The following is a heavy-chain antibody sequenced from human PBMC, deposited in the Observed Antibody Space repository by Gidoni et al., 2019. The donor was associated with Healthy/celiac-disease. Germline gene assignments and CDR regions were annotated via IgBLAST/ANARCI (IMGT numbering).Heavy chain of an antibody. V-gene: IGHV1-69*01. CDR2: IIPIFGTA. J-gene: IGHJ6*02. Sequence: QVQLVQSGAEVKKPGSSVKVSCKASGGTFSSYAISWVRQAPGQGLEWMGGIIPIFGTANYAQKFQGRVTITADESTSTAYMELSSLRSEDTAVYYCARKRDIVVVPAAMPDYYGMDVWGQGTTVTVSS. CDR1: GGTFSSYA. D-gene: IGHD2-2*01. CDR3: ARKRDIVVVPAAMPDYYGMDV.